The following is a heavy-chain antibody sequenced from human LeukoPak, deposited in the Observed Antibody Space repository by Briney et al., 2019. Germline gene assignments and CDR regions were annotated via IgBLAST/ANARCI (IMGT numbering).Heavy chain of an antibody. Sequence: PGWSLSLSCAASGFTFSSYGMHWVRQAPGKGLEWVAVIWYDGSNRYYADSVKGRFTISRDNFKNTLYLQMNRLRAEDTAVYYCARAFFVTYYYDSSGYYPDFGYWGQGTLVTVSS. D-gene: IGHD3-22*01. CDR1: GFTFSSYG. J-gene: IGHJ4*02. V-gene: IGHV3-33*01. CDR2: IWYDGSNR. CDR3: ARAFFVTYYYDSSGYYPDFGY.